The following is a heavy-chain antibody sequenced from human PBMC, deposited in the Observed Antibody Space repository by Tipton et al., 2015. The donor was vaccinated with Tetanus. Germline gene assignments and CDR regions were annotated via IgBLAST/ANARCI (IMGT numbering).Heavy chain of an antibody. CDR1: GDSISRSNW. J-gene: IGHJ4*02. V-gene: IGHV4-4*02. CDR2: IYHSGST. CDR3: ARGRTLNGFWTDSGYYFDH. Sequence: TLSLTCTVSGDSISRSNWWSWVRQPPGKGLEWIGEIYHSGSTNYNPSLKSRVTMSVDTSRDQFSLKLKSVTAADTAVYYCARGRTLNGFWTDSGYYFDHWGQGTLVTVSS. D-gene: IGHD3/OR15-3a*01.